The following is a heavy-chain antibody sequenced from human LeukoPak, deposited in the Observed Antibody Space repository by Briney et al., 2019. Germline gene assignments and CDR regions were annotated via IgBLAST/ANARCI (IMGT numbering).Heavy chain of an antibody. CDR2: IYYSGST. V-gene: IGHV4-59*01. CDR3: ARATRDGYNFYFDY. CDR1: GGSISSYY. D-gene: IGHD5-24*01. J-gene: IGHJ4*02. Sequence: SETLSLTCTVSGGSISSYYWSWIRQPPGKGLEGIGYIYYSGSTNYNPSLKSRVTISVDTSKNQFSLKLSSVTAADTAVYYCARATRDGYNFYFDYWGQGTLVTVSS.